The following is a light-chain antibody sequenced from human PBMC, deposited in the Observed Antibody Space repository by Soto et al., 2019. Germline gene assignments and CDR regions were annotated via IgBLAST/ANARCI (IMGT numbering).Light chain of an antibody. CDR1: QSIAKS. Sequence: DIQMTQSPSSLSASVGDRVTITCRASQSIAKSLNWYQQKPGKAPKLLIHSASTLQSGVPSRFSGGGTGTDFTLNIDSLQPEHFATYYCQPSYSTPRPFGQGTKVEIK. J-gene: IGKJ1*01. CDR3: QPSYSTPRP. CDR2: SAS. V-gene: IGKV1-39*01.